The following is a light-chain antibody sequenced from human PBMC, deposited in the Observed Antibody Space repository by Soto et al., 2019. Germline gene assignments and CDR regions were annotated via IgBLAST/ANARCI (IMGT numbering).Light chain of an antibody. CDR1: QGISNY. J-gene: IGKJ2*01. Sequence: DIQMTQSPSSLSASVGDRVTITCRASQGISNYLACYQQKPGKVHKLLIYAASTLQSVVPSRFSGSGSGTDFTLTISSLQPEDVANYYCRKYDRAPRTFGQGTKLEIK. V-gene: IGKV1-27*01. CDR3: RKYDRAPRT. CDR2: AAS.